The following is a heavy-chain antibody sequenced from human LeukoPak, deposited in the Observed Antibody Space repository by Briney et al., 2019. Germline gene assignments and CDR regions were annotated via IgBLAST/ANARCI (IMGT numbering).Heavy chain of an antibody. J-gene: IGHJ3*02. Sequence: SETLSLTCTVSGGSISSSSYYWGWIRQPPGKGLEWIGSICYSGSTYYNPSLKSRVTISIDTSKNQFSLKLSSVTAADTAVYYCAKRPSLSSGWTQDHAFDIWGQGTMVTVSS. CDR3: AKRPSLSSGWTQDHAFDI. D-gene: IGHD6-19*01. CDR1: GGSISSSSYY. V-gene: IGHV4-39*07. CDR2: ICYSGST.